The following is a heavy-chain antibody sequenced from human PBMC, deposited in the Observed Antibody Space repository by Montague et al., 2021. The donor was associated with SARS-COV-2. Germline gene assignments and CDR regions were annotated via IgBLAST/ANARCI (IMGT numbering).Heavy chain of an antibody. CDR2: IYSTVIT. CDR3: ARDPHDYGWFDP. J-gene: IGHJ5*02. D-gene: IGHD4-17*01. CDR1: GGSISSASYY. V-gene: IGHV4-61*09. Sequence: TLSLTCTVSGGSISSASYYWSRIRQPAGKGLEWIGHIYSTVITNYNPSLKSRVTISVDLSKNQFSLKMTSVTAADTAVYYCARDPHDYGWFDPWGQGTLVTVSS.